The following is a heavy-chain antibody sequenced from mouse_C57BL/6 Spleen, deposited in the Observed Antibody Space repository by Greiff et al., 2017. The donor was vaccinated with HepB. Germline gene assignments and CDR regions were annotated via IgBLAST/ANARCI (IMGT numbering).Heavy chain of an antibody. CDR2: IYPGSGST. Sequence: VKLQQPGAELVKPGASVKMSCKASGYTFTSYWITWVKQRPGQGLEWIGDIYPGSGSTNYNEKFKSKATLTVDTSSSTAYMQLSSLTSEDSAVYYCAREDSIYAMDYWGQGTSVTVSS. J-gene: IGHJ4*01. D-gene: IGHD2-10*02. CDR3: AREDSIYAMDY. V-gene: IGHV1-55*01. CDR1: GYTFTSYW.